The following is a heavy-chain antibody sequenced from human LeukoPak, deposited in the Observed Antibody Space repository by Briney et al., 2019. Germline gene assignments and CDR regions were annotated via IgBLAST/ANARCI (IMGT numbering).Heavy chain of an antibody. CDR1: DGSISDSY. CDR3: ARDAYGGNSWGWFDP. CDR2: IFYTGFT. Sequence: SEALSLTCTVSDGSISDSYWSWIRQSPGKGLEWIGYIFYTGFTHYNPSLESRVTISVDTSKKQFSLRLNSVTAADTAVYYCARDAYGGNSWGWFDPWGQGTLVTVSS. V-gene: IGHV4-59*12. J-gene: IGHJ5*02. D-gene: IGHD4-23*01.